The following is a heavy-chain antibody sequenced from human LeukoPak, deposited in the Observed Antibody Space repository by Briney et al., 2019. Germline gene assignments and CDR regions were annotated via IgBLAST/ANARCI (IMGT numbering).Heavy chain of an antibody. CDR2: ISGSGGST. J-gene: IGHJ4*02. CDR1: GFTLSSYA. Sequence: GGSLRLSCAASGFTLSSYAMYWVRQAPEKGLEWVSGISGSGGSTYYADSVKGRFTISRDNSKNTLYLQMNSLRAEDTAVYYCAKERGYSSSSASVFDYWGQGTLVTVSS. V-gene: IGHV3-23*01. CDR3: AKERGYSSSSASVFDY. D-gene: IGHD6-6*01.